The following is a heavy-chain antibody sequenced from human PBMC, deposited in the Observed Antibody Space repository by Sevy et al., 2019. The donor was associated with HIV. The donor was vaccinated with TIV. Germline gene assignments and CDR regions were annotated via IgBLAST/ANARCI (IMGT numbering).Heavy chain of an antibody. V-gene: IGHV3-11*01. CDR2: ISNSGSAI. D-gene: IGHD2-8*01. CDR3: ARGHRRIVSNNDVCVSPPFDY. Sequence: GGSLRLSCATSGFTFSDYYMSWVRQAPGRGLEWLSYISNSGSAIYYADSVKGRFTISRDNAKNSLYLQMNRLGAEDTSVYYCARGHRRIVSNNDVCVSPPFDYWGQGTLVTVSS. J-gene: IGHJ4*02. CDR1: GFTFSDYY.